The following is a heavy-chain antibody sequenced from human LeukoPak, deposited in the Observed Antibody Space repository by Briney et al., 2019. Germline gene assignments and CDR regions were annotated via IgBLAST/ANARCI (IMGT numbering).Heavy chain of an antibody. J-gene: IGHJ3*02. CDR1: GGSISNSY. Sequence: PSETLSLTCTVSGGSISNSYWSWIRQPPGKGLEWIGSIYYSGASYYNPSLKSRVIISVDTSKNQFSLKLSSVTAADTAVFYCARHYYDSSGYYLEGFDIWGQGTMVTVSS. CDR3: ARHYYDSSGYYLEGFDI. D-gene: IGHD3-22*01. CDR2: IYYSGAS. V-gene: IGHV4-39*01.